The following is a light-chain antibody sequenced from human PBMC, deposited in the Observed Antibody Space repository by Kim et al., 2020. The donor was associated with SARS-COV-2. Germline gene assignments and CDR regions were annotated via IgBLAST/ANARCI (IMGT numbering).Light chain of an antibody. CDR1: QSVSTN. Sequence: EIVMTQSPDTLSVSPGERVTLSCRASQSVSTNVAWYQQKPGQAPRLLIYGVSTRAPGIPARFSGSGSGTEFTLTISSLQSEDFAVYYCQKYTNWPPYTFGQGTKLEL. J-gene: IGKJ2*01. V-gene: IGKV3-15*01. CDR3: QKYTNWPPYT. CDR2: GVS.